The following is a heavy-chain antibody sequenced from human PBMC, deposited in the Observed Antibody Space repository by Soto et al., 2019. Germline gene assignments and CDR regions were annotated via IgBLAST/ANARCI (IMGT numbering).Heavy chain of an antibody. CDR3: AREGPAPYYFYGMDV. V-gene: IGHV1-18*01. J-gene: IGHJ6*02. Sequence: QVQLVQSRGEVKKPGASVKVSCKTSGYSFTTYGISWVRQAPGQGLEGMGWISGYNGNTNYAQKLQGRVTMTTDTSTSTADMERRSLRSDDTAVYYCAREGPAPYYFYGMDVWGQGSTVTVSS. CDR1: GYSFTTYG. CDR2: ISGYNGNT.